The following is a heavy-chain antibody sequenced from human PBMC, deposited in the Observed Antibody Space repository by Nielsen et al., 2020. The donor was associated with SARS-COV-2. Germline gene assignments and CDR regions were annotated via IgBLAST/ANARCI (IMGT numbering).Heavy chain of an antibody. V-gene: IGHV3-9*01. J-gene: IGHJ6*02. CDR2: FRWNSGSI. D-gene: IGHD6-13*01. CDR3: ATGAAAGTGNYYYGMDV. CDR1: GFTFDDYA. Sequence: SLKISCAASGFTFDDYAMHWVRQAPGKGLEWVAGFRWNSGSIGYADSVKGRFTISRDNAKNSLYLQMNSLRAEDTALYYCATGAAAGTGNYYYGMDVWGQGTTVTVSS.